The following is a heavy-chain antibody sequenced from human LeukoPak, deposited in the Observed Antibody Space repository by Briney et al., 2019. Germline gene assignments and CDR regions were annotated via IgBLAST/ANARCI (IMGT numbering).Heavy chain of an antibody. Sequence: GASVKVSCKASGYTFTSDDINWVRQATGQGLEWMGWMNPNSGNTGYAQKFQGRVTMTRNTSISTAYMELSSLRSEDTAVYYCARTPDDYSNHNWFDPWGQGTLVTVSS. CDR3: ARTPDDYSNHNWFDP. J-gene: IGHJ5*02. D-gene: IGHD4-11*01. V-gene: IGHV1-8*01. CDR2: MNPNSGNT. CDR1: GYTFTSDD.